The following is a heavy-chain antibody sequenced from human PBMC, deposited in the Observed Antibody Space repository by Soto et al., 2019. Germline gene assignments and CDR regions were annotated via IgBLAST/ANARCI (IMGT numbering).Heavy chain of an antibody. V-gene: IGHV4-34*02. CDR2: VHHSGTS. J-gene: IGHJ6*02. CDR1: GGSFDEYF. CDR3: ARRKDSSRYFYGMDV. Sequence: QVALQQWGAGLLKPSQTLSLTCGVSGGSFDEYFWTWIRLTPGQGLEWIGEVHHSGTSYYNPSLKSRLAVSVDTSRSQVSRTLTSVTAADTGVYYCARRKDSSRYFYGMDVWGQGTTVVVS. D-gene: IGHD6-13*01.